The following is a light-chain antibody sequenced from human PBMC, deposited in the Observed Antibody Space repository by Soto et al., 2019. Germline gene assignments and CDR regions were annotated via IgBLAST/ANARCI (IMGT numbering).Light chain of an antibody. CDR2: DVS. CDR1: SSDVGGYNY. CDR3: CSYAGSPRYV. Sequence: QSALTQPRSVSGSPGQSVTISCTGTSSDVGGYNYVSWYQQHPGKAPKVMIYDVSERPSGVPDRFSGSKSGNTASLTSSGLQAEDGANYYCCSYAGSPRYVFGTGTKVTGL. J-gene: IGLJ1*01. V-gene: IGLV2-11*01.